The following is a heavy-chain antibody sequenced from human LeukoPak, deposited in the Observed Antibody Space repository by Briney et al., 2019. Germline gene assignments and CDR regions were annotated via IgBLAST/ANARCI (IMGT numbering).Heavy chain of an antibody. V-gene: IGHV4-59*01. CDR3: ARGGGYASPIGY. D-gene: IGHD5-12*01. J-gene: IGHJ4*02. CDR2: IYHSGST. CDR1: GGSISTYY. Sequence: SQTLSLTCTLSGGSISTYYWSWIRQPPRKGLEWIGYIYHSGSTNYNPSLKSRVTISVDTSKNQFSLKLSSVTAADTAVYYCARGGGYASPIGYWGQGALVTVSS.